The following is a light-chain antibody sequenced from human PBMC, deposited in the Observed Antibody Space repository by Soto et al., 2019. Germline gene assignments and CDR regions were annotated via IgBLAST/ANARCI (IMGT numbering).Light chain of an antibody. V-gene: IGLV2-14*01. CDR2: EVS. J-gene: IGLJ1*01. CDR3: ASYTSSSSYV. Sequence: QSVLTQPASVSGSPGQSITISCTVTSSDVGGYNYVSWYQQHPGKAPKLMIYEVSNRPSGVSNRFSGSKSGNTASLTISGLQAEDEDDYYCASYTSSSSYVFGTGTKVTLL. CDR1: SSDVGGYNY.